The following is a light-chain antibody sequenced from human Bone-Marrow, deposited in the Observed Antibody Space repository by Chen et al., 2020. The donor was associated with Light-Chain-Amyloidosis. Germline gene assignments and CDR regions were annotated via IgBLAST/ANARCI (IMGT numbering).Light chain of an antibody. Sequence: QSALTQPASVSGSPGQSITISYTGTSSDVGGDNHVSWYQQHPDKAPKLMIYEVTNRPSWVPDRFSGSKSDNTASLTISGLQTEDEADYFCSSYTITNTLGFGSGTRVTVL. CDR3: SSYTITNTLG. J-gene: IGLJ1*01. CDR2: EVT. CDR1: SSDVGGDNH. V-gene: IGLV2-14*01.